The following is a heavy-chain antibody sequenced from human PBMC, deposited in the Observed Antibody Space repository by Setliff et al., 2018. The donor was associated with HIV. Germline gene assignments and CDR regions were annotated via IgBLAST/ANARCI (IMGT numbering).Heavy chain of an antibody. Sequence: GGSLRLSCAASGFTFSNYDMTWVRQAPGKGLERVSGVSGSGGFTSYADSVKGRFTISRHNSKNTLYLHMNSLRAEDTAVYYCTKKGPKGQWLVDLYFDSWGQGTLVTVSS. D-gene: IGHD6-19*01. CDR3: TKKGPKGQWLVDLYFDS. CDR2: VSGSGGFT. J-gene: IGHJ4*02. CDR1: GFTFSNYD. V-gene: IGHV3-23*01.